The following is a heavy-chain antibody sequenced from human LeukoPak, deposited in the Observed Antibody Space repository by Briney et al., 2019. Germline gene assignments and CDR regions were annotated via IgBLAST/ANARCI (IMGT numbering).Heavy chain of an antibody. CDR1: GFTFSTHG. D-gene: IGHD2-15*01. CDR2: ISYDGHSK. Sequence: AGGSLRLSCAASGFTFSTHGIHWVRQAPGKGLEWVSVISYDGHSKYYADSVKGRFTISRDNAKNTVSLQMNSQTPEDTAVYYCAKEFCQGSCGQDYFDYWGQGTLVTVSS. CDR3: AKEFCQGSCGQDYFDY. V-gene: IGHV3-30*18. J-gene: IGHJ4*02.